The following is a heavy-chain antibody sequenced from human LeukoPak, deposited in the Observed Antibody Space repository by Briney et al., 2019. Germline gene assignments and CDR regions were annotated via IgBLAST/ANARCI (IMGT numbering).Heavy chain of an antibody. CDR3: ANDLGWIQLNLG. D-gene: IGHD5-18*01. V-gene: IGHV3-23*01. J-gene: IGHJ4*02. CDR1: GFTFSIYA. Sequence: GGSLRLSCAASGFTFSIYAMTWVRQAPGKGLEWVSAIRGSGGSTYYADSVKGRFTISRDNSRNTVYLQMNSLRAEDTAVYYCANDLGWIQLNLGRGQGTLVTVSS. CDR2: IRGSGGST.